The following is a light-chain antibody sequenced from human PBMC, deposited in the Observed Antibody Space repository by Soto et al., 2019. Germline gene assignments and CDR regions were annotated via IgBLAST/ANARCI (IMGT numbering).Light chain of an antibody. CDR1: QGISSW. J-gene: IGKJ4*01. CDR2: KAS. V-gene: IGKV1-5*03. Sequence: DIQMTQSPSTLSASVGDRVTITCRASQGISSWLAWYQQKPGKAPKLLIYKASSLESGVPSRFSGSGSGTEFTLTISSLQPDDFATYYCQQYSGSPRLTFGGGTKVDIK. CDR3: QQYSGSPRLT.